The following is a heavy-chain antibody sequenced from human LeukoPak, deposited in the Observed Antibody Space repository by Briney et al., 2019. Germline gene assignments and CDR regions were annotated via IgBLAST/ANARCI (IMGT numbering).Heavy chain of an antibody. D-gene: IGHD1-26*01. CDR1: GGSISSSNW. CDR2: IYHSGST. CDR3: ARLEGERSYPLYYFDY. V-gene: IGHV4-4*02. J-gene: IGHJ4*02. Sequence: PSGTLSLTCAVSGGSISSSNWWSWVRQPPGKGLEWIGEIYHSGSTNYNPSLKSRVTISVDKSKNQFSLKLSSVTAADTAVYYCARLEGERSYPLYYFDYWGQGTLVTVSS.